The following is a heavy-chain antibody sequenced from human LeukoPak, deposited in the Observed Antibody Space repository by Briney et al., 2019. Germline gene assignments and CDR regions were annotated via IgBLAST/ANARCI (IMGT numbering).Heavy chain of an antibody. J-gene: IGHJ6*03. CDR1: GGSISSGGYY. V-gene: IGHV4-31*03. D-gene: IGHD1-7*01. CDR3: ARAYNWNYDGHYYYYMDV. Sequence: SETLSLTCTVSGGSISSGGYYWSWIRQHPGKVLEWIGYIYYSGSTYSSPSLKSRVTISVDTSKNQFSLKLTSVTAADTAVYYCARAYNWNYDGHYYYYMDVWGKGTAITVSS. CDR2: IYYSGST.